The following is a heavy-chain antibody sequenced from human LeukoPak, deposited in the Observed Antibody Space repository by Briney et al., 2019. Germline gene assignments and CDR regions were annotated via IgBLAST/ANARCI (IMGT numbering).Heavy chain of an antibody. V-gene: IGHV4-59*08. J-gene: IGHJ5*02. CDR3: VRGRITMVRGVNGWFDP. CDR1: GGSISSYY. CDR2: IYYSGST. Sequence: PSETLSLTCTVSGGSISSYYWSWIRQPPGKGMERMGFIYYSGSTNYNPSPKSRVTISVDTSKNQFSLKLSSVTAADTAVYYCVRGRITMVRGVNGWFDPWGQGTLVTVSS. D-gene: IGHD3-10*01.